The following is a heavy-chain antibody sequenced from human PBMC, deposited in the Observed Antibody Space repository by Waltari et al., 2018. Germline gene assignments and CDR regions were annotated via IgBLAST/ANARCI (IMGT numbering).Heavy chain of an antibody. CDR3: ARDGPPHHDAFDI. Sequence: EVQLVESGGGLVQPGGSLRLSCAASGFTFSSYEMNWVRQAPGKGLEGVSYISSSGSTRYYADSVKGRFTISRDNAKNSLYLQMNSLRAEDTAVYYCARDGPPHHDAFDIWGQGTMVTVSS. V-gene: IGHV3-48*03. J-gene: IGHJ3*02. CDR1: GFTFSSYE. CDR2: ISSSGSTR.